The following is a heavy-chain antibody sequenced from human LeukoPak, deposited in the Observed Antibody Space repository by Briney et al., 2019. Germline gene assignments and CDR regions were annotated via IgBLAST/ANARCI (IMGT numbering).Heavy chain of an antibody. CDR2: IKQDGSEK. CDR1: GFTFSSYW. V-gene: IGHV3-7*01. Sequence: PGGSLRLSCAASGFTFSSYWMSWVRQAPGKGLEWVANIKQDGSEKYYVDSVKGRFTISRDNSKNTLYLQMNSLRAEDTAVYYCARDPALRRSNEMATIGGAFDIWGQGTMVTVSS. J-gene: IGHJ3*02. CDR3: ARDPALRRSNEMATIGGAFDI. D-gene: IGHD5-24*01.